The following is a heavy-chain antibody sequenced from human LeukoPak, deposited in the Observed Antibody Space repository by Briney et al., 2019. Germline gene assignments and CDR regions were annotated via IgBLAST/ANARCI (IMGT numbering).Heavy chain of an antibody. V-gene: IGHV4-59*01. Sequence: SETLSLTCTVSGGSTSSYYWSWIRQPPGKGLEWIGYIYYSGSTNYNPSLKSRVTISVDTSKNQFSLKLSSVTAADTAVYYCARGFGSGSPFDYWGQGTLVTVSS. CDR3: ARGFGSGSPFDY. CDR1: GGSTSSYY. D-gene: IGHD3-10*01. J-gene: IGHJ4*02. CDR2: IYYSGST.